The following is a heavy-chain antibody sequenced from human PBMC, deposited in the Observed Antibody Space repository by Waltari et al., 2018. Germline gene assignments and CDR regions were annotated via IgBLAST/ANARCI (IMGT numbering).Heavy chain of an antibody. CDR2: INPNSGGT. J-gene: IGHJ3*02. V-gene: IGHV1-2*02. Sequence: QVQLVQSGAEVKKPGASVKVSCKASGYTFTGYYMHWVRQAPGQGLEWMGWINPNSGGTNDAQKFQGRVTMTRDTSISTAYMELSRLRSDDTAVYYCASDYGDLHAFDIWGQGTMVTVSS. CDR1: GYTFTGYY. D-gene: IGHD4-17*01. CDR3: ASDYGDLHAFDI.